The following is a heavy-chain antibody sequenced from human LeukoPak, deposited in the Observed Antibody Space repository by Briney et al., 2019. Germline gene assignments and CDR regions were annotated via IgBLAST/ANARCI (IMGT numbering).Heavy chain of an antibody. CDR2: IIPIFGTA. J-gene: IGHJ6*03. V-gene: IGHV1-69*06. D-gene: IGHD2-2*01. Sequence: SVKVSCKASGYTFTSYGISWVRQAPGQGLEWMGGIIPIFGTANYAQKFQGRVTITADKSTSTAYMGLSSLRSEDTAVYYCARAVVVPAAMDYYYMDVWGKGTTVTVSS. CDR3: ARAVVVPAAMDYYYMDV. CDR1: GYTFTSYG.